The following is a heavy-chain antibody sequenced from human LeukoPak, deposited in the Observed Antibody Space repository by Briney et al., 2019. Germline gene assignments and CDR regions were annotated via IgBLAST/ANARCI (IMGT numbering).Heavy chain of an antibody. CDR2: IKGDGSEI. CDR3: ARDRGYSSFDY. V-gene: IGHV3-7*01. J-gene: IGHJ4*02. Sequence: GGSLSLSCEASAFTFSSYWMSWVRQAPGKGLEWVANIKGDGSEINYVDSVKGRFTISRDNAKNSLFLQMNSLRVEDTAVYCCARDRGYSSFDYWGQGTLVTVSS. CDR1: AFTFSSYW. D-gene: IGHD4-23*01.